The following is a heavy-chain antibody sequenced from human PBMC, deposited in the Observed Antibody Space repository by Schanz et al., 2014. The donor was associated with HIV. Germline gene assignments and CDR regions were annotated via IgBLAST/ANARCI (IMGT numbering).Heavy chain of an antibody. Sequence: EVHLVESGGGLVQPGGSLRLSCAASGFTFRNYWMHWVRQAPGKGLVWVSRINSDGSSANYADSVKGRVTISRDNAKNTLYLQMNGLRAEDTAVYYCARDQGDYDFWIGSHGMDVWGRGTTVTVSS. D-gene: IGHD3-3*01. J-gene: IGHJ6*02. CDR3: ARDQGDYDFWIGSHGMDV. V-gene: IGHV3-74*01. CDR2: INSDGSSA. CDR1: GFTFRNYW.